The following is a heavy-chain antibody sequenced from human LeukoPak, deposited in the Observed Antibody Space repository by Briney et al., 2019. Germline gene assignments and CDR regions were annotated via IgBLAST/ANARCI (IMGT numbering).Heavy chain of an antibody. J-gene: IGHJ4*02. V-gene: IGHV3-7*01. Sequence: GGSLRLSCAASGFTFSSYWMSWVRQAPGKGLEWVANIKQDGSEKYYVDSVKGRFTISRDNAKNSLYLQMNSLRAEDTAVYYCARDAYYDFWSGYYDGDYWGQGTLVTVSS. D-gene: IGHD3-3*01. CDR2: IKQDGSEK. CDR1: GFTFSSYW. CDR3: ARDAYYDFWSGYYDGDY.